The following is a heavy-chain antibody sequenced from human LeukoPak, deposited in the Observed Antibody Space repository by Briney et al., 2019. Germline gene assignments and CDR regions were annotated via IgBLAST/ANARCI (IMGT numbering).Heavy chain of an antibody. D-gene: IGHD3-22*01. J-gene: IGHJ4*02. CDR2: ISSSSSYI. CDR3: ARENYYDSSGYYCFDY. V-gene: IGHV3-21*01. CDR1: GFTFSSYS. Sequence: GGSLRLSCAASGFTFSSYSMNWVRQAPGKGLEWVSSISSSSSYIYYADSVKGRFTISRDNAKNSLYLQMNSLRAEDTAVYYCARENYYDSSGYYCFDYWGQGTLVTVSS.